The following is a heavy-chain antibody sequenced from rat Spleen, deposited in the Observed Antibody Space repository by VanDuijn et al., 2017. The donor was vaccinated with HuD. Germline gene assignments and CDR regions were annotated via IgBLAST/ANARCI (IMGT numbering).Heavy chain of an antibody. J-gene: IGHJ2*01. CDR1: GFTFSYYD. D-gene: IGHD4-3*01. CDR2: INTGGGNT. CDR3: AIYNSGFPDY. V-gene: IGHV5-25*01. Sequence: EVQLVESGGGLLQPGRSLKLSCAASGFTFSYYDMAWVRQAPTKGLEWIASINTGGGNTYYRDSVKGRFTISRDNAKSTLYLQMDSLRSEDTATYYCAIYNSGFPDYWGQGVMVTVSS.